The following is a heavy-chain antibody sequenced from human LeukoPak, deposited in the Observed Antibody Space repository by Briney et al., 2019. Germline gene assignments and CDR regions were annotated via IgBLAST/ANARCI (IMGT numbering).Heavy chain of an antibody. CDR3: ARDLTAAGTYILSYYYYYMDV. Sequence: GASVKVSCKASGYTFTGYYMHWVRQAPGQGLEWMGWISAYNGNTNYAQKLQGRVTMTTDTSTSTAYMELRSLRSDDTAVYYCARDLTAAGTYILSYYYYYMDVWGKGTTVTISS. V-gene: IGHV1-18*04. D-gene: IGHD6-13*01. J-gene: IGHJ6*03. CDR1: GYTFTGYY. CDR2: ISAYNGNT.